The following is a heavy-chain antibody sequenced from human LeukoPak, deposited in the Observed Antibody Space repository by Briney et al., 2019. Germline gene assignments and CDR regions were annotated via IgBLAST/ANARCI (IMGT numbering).Heavy chain of an antibody. Sequence: PSETLSLTCTVSGGSISSYYWSWIRQPPGKGLEWIGYIYYSGSTNYNPSLKSRVTISVDTSKNQFSLKLSSVTAADTAVHYCARVSGSDFDYWGQGTLVTVSS. V-gene: IGHV4-59*01. CDR1: GGSISSYY. J-gene: IGHJ4*02. CDR2: IYYSGST. CDR3: ARVSGSDFDY. D-gene: IGHD3-10*01.